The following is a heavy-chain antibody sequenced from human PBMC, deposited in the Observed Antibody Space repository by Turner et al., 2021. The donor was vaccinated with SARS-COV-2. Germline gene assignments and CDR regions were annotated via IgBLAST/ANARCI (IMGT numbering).Heavy chain of an antibody. CDR2: ISPIICIA. D-gene: IGHD6-19*01. CDR3: ARGQGSVWRPFDL. V-gene: IGHV1-69*04. Sequence: QVRLGQSGAEVKKPGSSVRVPCKASGRTFSSYAISWVRQAAGQGLAAMGRISPIICIANSAQKFQGRATITANKTTSTANMELSSLRSAETAGYYWARGQGSVWRPFDLWGRGTLFTVSS. J-gene: IGHJ2*01. CDR1: GRTFSSYA.